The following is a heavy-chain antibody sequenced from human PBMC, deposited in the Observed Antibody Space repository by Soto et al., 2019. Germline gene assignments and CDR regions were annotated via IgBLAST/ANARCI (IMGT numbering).Heavy chain of an antibody. D-gene: IGHD3-22*01. CDR2: ISRYGDFT. V-gene: IGHV3-23*01. J-gene: IGHJ4*02. CDR1: GFTFNIYA. Sequence: EVQLLESGGDLIQPGGSLRLSCAASGFTFNIYAMTWVRQAPGKGLEWVSAISRYGDFTYYADSVEGRFTISRDNSKNTLYLQMKSLRAEDTAVYYCAKDRYLDHDSRGYLFDNWGQGTLVTVYS. CDR3: AKDRYLDHDSRGYLFDN.